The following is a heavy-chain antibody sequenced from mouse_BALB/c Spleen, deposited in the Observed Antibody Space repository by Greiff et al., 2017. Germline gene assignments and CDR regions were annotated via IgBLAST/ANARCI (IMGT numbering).Heavy chain of an antibody. CDR3: ARNWAWFAY. Sequence: DVKLVESGGGLVKPGGSLKLSCAASGFAFSSYDMSWVRQTPEKRLEWVAYISSGGGSTYYPDTVKGRFTISRDNAKNTLYLQMSSLKSEDTAMYYCARNWAWFAYWGQGTLVTVSA. D-gene: IGHD4-1*01. CDR1: GFAFSSYD. J-gene: IGHJ3*01. V-gene: IGHV5-12-1*01. CDR2: ISSGGGST.